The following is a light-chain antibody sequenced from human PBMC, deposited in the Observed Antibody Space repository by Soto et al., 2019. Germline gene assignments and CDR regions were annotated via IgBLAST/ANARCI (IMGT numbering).Light chain of an antibody. V-gene: IGLV1-44*01. CDR1: SSNIGNNN. CDR3: AAWDDSLNGDV. CDR2: SNN. J-gene: IGLJ1*01. Sequence: QSVLTQPPSASGTPGQRVTISCSGSSSNIGNNNVNWFQQLPGTAPKLLIYSNNQRPSGVPDRFSGAKSGTSASLAISGLQSEDEADYYCAAWDDSLNGDVFGTGTKLTV.